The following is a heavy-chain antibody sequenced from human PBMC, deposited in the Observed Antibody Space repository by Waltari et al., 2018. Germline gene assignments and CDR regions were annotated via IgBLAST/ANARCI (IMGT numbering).Heavy chain of an antibody. CDR2: IIPILGIA. V-gene: IGHV1-69*04. D-gene: IGHD3-22*01. CDR3: ARDMYYDSSGYYPYYFDY. J-gene: IGHJ4*02. Sequence: QVQLVQSGAEVKKPGSSVTVSCKASGGTFSSYAISWVRQAPGQGLEWMGGIIPILGIANYAQKFQGRVTITADESTSTAYMELSSLRSEDTAVYYCARDMYYDSSGYYPYYFDYWGQGTLVTVSS. CDR1: GGTFSSYA.